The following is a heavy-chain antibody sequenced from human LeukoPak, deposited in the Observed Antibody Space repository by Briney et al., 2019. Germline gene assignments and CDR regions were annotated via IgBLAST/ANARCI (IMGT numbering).Heavy chain of an antibody. CDR1: GGSFSGYY. V-gene: IGHV4-34*01. CDR2: INHSGST. D-gene: IGHD3-3*02. CDR3: ARGRGIFGVVIIKGAYDY. Sequence: PSETLSLTCAVYGGSFSGYYWSWIRQPPGKGLEWIGEINHSGSTNYNPSLKSRVTISVDTSKNQSSLKLSSVTAADTAVYYCARGRGIFGVVIIKGAYDYWGQGTLVTVSS. J-gene: IGHJ4*02.